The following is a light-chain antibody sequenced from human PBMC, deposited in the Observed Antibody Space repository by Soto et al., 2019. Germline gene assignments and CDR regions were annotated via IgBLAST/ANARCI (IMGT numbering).Light chain of an antibody. Sequence: QSVLTQPASVSGSPGQSITISCTGTSSDIGGYNYVSWYQQYPGKAPNLIIYEVANRPSGISYRFSGPKSGNTASLTISGLQVEDEADYYCSSFRSGGTRVLFGGGTKVTVL. V-gene: IGLV2-14*01. J-gene: IGLJ2*01. CDR2: EVA. CDR3: SSFRSGGTRVL. CDR1: SSDIGGYNY.